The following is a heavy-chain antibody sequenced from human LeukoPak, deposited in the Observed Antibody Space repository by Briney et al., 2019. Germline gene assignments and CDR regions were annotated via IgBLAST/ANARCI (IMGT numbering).Heavy chain of an antibody. V-gene: IGHV3-15*01. J-gene: IGHJ4*02. CDR3: TTQADY. CDR2: IKSRTDGGTT. CDR1: GFXFSNAW. Sequence: GGSLRLSCVASGFXFSNAWISWVRQAPGKGQEWIGRIKSRTDGGTTDYAAPVKARFTISRDDSKNTLYLQMNSLKTEDTAVYYCTTQADYWGQGTLVTVSS.